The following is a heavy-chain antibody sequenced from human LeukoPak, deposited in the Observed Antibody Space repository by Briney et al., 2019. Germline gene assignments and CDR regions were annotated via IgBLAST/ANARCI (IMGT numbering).Heavy chain of an antibody. Sequence: GGSLRLSCAASGFTFSIYAMNWVRQAPGKGLEWVSGISWNSGSIGYADSVKGRFTISRDNAKNSLYLQMNSLRAEDMALYYCAKSAGYYLLDAFDIWGQGTMVTVSS. J-gene: IGHJ3*02. CDR1: GFTFSIYA. V-gene: IGHV3-9*03. D-gene: IGHD3-22*01. CDR3: AKSAGYYLLDAFDI. CDR2: ISWNSGSI.